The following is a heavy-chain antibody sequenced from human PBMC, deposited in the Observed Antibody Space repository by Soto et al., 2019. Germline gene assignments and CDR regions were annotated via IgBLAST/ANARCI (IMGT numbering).Heavy chain of an antibody. V-gene: IGHV2-5*02. CDR2: IYWDDDK. CDR1: GFSLYTSGVG. J-gene: IGHJ4*02. Sequence: QITLKESGPTLVKPTQTLTLTCTCSGFSLYTSGVGVGWIRQPPGQALEWLAIIYWDDDKRYSPALRSRLTINKETASHVVVLRMTIVDAIDTATYCCAYKAFYSWSYWDGGYFDYWGQGTPVTDS. D-gene: IGHD1-26*01. CDR3: AYKAFYSWSYWDGGYFDY.